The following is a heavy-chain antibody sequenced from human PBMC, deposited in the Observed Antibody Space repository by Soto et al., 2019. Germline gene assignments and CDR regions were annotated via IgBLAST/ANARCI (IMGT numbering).Heavy chain of an antibody. CDR2: INDRGSS. CDR1: GGSFFSSF. Sequence: PSETLSLTCAVYGGSFFSSFWSWVRQPPGKGLEWIGEINDRGSSNYNPSLKSRVTISVDTSKNEFSLRLSSVTAADTAVYYCARLNGYCISTNCHGYYGMDVWGQGTTVTVSS. V-gene: IGHV4-34*01. J-gene: IGHJ6*01. CDR3: ARLNGYCISTNCHGYYGMDV. D-gene: IGHD2-2*03.